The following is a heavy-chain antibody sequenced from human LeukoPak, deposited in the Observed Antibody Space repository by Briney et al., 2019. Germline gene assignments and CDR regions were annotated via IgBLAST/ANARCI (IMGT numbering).Heavy chain of an antibody. J-gene: IGHJ4*02. Sequence: PGGSLRLSCGASGFIFSSYEMNWVRQAPGEGLEWVSYISGSGATTYYADSVKGRFTISRDNAKNSLSLQMNSLRAEDTAVYYCARAKVATGGGIFDYWGQGALVTVSS. CDR1: GFIFSSYE. CDR3: ARAKVATGGGIFDY. V-gene: IGHV3-48*03. CDR2: ISGSGATT. D-gene: IGHD5-12*01.